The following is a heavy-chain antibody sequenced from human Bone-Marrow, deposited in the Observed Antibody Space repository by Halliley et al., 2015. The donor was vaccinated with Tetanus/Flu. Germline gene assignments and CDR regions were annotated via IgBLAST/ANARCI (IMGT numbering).Heavy chain of an antibody. CDR1: GGTFRSYG. Sequence: QMQLVQSGAEVKKPGSSVKVSRKASGGTFRSYGISWVRQAPGQGLEWMGGIIPIFGTTKYPQKFQGRVTLTADESTSTAYMELSSVRSEDPAVYYCGRDGGLYCTEGLCNIALDVWGQGTTVTVS. D-gene: IGHD2-8*01. J-gene: IGHJ6*02. CDR3: GRDGGLYCTEGLCNIALDV. CDR2: IIPIFGTT. V-gene: IGHV1-69*01.